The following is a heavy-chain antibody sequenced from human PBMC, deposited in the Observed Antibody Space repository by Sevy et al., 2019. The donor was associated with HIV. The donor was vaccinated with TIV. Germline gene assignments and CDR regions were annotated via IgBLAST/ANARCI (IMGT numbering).Heavy chain of an antibody. Sequence: GGSLRLSCVASGFIFRDRYMSWIRQAPGKGLEWVSFISSRSSEINYADSVKGRFTVSRDNAKNSLYLQMNSLRAEDTAVYYCAGDFMPVASAGTGALGVWGQGIAVTVSS. CDR1: GFIFRDRY. J-gene: IGHJ6*02. CDR3: AGDFMPVASAGTGALGV. V-gene: IGHV3-11*05. CDR2: ISSRSSEI. D-gene: IGHD6-13*01.